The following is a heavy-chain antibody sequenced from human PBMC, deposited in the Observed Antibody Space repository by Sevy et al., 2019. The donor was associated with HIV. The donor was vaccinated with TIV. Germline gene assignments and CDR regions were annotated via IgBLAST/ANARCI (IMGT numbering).Heavy chain of an antibody. J-gene: IGHJ4*02. CDR3: AKDHRYCSGGACHSEGFFDS. V-gene: IGHV3-30*18. CDR2: ISFDGDNE. Sequence: GGSLRLSCEASGSTFNNYGIHWVRQAPGTGLEWVALISFDGDNEYYTDSVKGRFIISRESSRNTVYLHMNSLRPEDTAVYYCAKDHRYCSGGACHSEGFFDSWGQGILVTVSS. CDR1: GSTFNNYG. D-gene: IGHD2-15*01.